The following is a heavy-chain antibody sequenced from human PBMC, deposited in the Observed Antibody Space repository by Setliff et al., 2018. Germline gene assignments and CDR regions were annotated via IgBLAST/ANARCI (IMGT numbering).Heavy chain of an antibody. V-gene: IGHV1-8*02. J-gene: IGHJ3*02. Sequence: ASVKVSCKASGYTFTSYDINWVRQATGQGLEWMGWMNPNSGNTGYAQKFQGRVTMTRDTSTSTVYMELSSLRSEDTAMYYCARDATYDDFWSDYSPDAFDIWGQGTMVTVSS. D-gene: IGHD3-3*01. CDR2: MNPNSGNT. CDR3: ARDATYDDFWSDYSPDAFDI. CDR1: GYTFTSYD.